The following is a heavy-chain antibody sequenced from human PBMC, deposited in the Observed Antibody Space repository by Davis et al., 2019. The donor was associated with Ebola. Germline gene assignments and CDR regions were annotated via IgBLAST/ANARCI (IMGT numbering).Heavy chain of an antibody. CDR3: AREGRTTFYFDY. J-gene: IGHJ4*02. CDR1: GFTFSSYG. Sequence: GESLKISCAASGFTFSSYGMHWVRQAPGKGLEWVAVIWYDGSNKYYADSVKGRFTISRDNAKNSLYLQMNSLRAEDTAVYYCAREGRTTFYFDYWGQGTLVTVSS. D-gene: IGHD1-14*01. CDR2: IWYDGSNK. V-gene: IGHV3-33*01.